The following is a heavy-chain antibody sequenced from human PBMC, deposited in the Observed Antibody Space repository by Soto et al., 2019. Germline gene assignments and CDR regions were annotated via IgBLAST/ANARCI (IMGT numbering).Heavy chain of an antibody. J-gene: IGHJ3*02. Sequence: ASVKVSCRASGYTFTSYYMHGLRQAPGQGLEWMGIINPSGGSTSYAQKFQGRVTMTRDTSTSTVYMELSSLRSEDTAVYYCARDVDPAVAGNSDAFDIWGQGTMVTVSS. D-gene: IGHD6-19*01. CDR2: INPSGGST. V-gene: IGHV1-46*01. CDR1: GYTFTSYY. CDR3: ARDVDPAVAGNSDAFDI.